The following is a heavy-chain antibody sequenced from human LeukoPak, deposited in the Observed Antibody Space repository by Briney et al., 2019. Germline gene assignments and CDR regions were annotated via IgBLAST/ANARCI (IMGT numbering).Heavy chain of an antibody. CDR3: ALFEVVVGSTQDF. J-gene: IGHJ4*02. CDR2: INHSGGT. Sequence: SETLSLTCALYGGSFSSYYWNWIRQPPGKGLEWIAEINHSGGTNYNPSLKSRVTISVDRSKNQFSLKLTSVTAADTAVYYCALFEVVVGSTQDFWGQGTLVTVPS. CDR1: GGSFSSYY. V-gene: IGHV4-34*01. D-gene: IGHD2-15*01.